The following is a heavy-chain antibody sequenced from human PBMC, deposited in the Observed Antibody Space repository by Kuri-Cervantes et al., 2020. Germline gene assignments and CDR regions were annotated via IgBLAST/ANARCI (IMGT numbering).Heavy chain of an antibody. Sequence: ASVKVSCKDSGDIFTSIEINWVRQATGQGLEWMGWMYPNSGNTDYAQKFQGRVNMTRNTTISTAYMELSILSSEDTAVYYWARVGPVTKGRRGMDVWGQGTTVTVSS. J-gene: IGHJ6*02. D-gene: IGHD4-11*01. CDR1: GDIFTSIE. V-gene: IGHV1-8*01. CDR2: MYPNSGNT. CDR3: ARVGPVTKGRRGMDV.